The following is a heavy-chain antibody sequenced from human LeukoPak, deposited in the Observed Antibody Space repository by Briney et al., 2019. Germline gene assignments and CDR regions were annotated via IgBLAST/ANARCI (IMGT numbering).Heavy chain of an antibody. D-gene: IGHD6-13*01. CDR1: GYSFTSYW. J-gene: IGHJ3*02. V-gene: IGHV5-51*01. CDR2: IYPGDSDT. CDR3: ARRFSSSSGAFDI. Sequence: GESLKISCQGSGYSFTSYWIGWVRQMPGKGLEWMGIIYPGDSDTRYSPSFQGQVTISADKSISTAYLQWSSLKASDTAMYYCARRFSSSSGAFDIWGQGTMVTVSS.